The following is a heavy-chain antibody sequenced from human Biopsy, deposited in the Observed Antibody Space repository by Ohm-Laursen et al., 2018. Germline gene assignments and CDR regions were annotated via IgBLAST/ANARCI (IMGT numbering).Heavy chain of an antibody. CDR1: GVSINGGRYY. D-gene: IGHD5-12*01. J-gene: IGHJ4*02. CDR2: IFYSANT. CDR3: ARLGSGDYFPTFFDF. V-gene: IGHV4-31*03. Sequence: PSETLSLTCPVSGVSINGGRYYWNWIRHHPGKGLEWIGNIFYSANTYYNPSLKSRVTISVDTSKDQFSLKLSSLTAADTAVYYCARLGSGDYFPTFFDFWGQGALVTVSS.